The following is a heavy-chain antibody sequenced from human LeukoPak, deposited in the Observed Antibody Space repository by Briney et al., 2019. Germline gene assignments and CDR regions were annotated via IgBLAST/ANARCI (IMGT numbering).Heavy chain of an antibody. V-gene: IGHV4-59*11. J-gene: IGHJ4*02. CDR2: IYYSGST. Sequence: SETLSLTCTVSGGSISSHYWSWIRQPPGKGLEGIGYIYYSGSTNYNPSLKSRVTISVDTSKNQFSLKLSSVTAADTAVYYCARAARRSYYVDYWGQGTLVTVSS. CDR3: ARAARRSYYVDY. CDR1: GGSISSHY. D-gene: IGHD6-6*01.